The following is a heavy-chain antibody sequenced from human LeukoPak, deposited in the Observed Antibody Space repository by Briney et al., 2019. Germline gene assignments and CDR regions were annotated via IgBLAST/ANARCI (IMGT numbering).Heavy chain of an antibody. CDR2: IYYSGST. Sequence: SETLSLTCTVSGGSISSSSSYWGWIRQPPGKGLEWIGSIYYSGSTYYNPSLKSRVTISVDTSKNQFSLKLSSVTAADTAVYYCARGTPESYYGSGSYYHRTYYFDYWGQGTLVTVSS. CDR1: GGSISSSSSY. CDR3: ARGTPESYYGSGSYYHRTYYFDY. J-gene: IGHJ4*02. D-gene: IGHD3-10*01. V-gene: IGHV4-39*07.